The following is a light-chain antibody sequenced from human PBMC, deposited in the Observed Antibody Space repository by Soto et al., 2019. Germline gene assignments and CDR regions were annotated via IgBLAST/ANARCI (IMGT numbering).Light chain of an antibody. CDR2: GAS. V-gene: IGKV3-15*01. CDR1: QSVSSN. J-gene: IGKJ1*01. CDR3: QQYGNWTPQT. Sequence: IVVTQCPATLSVSPGARATLSCRASQSVSSNLAWYQQKPGQAPRLLIYGASTRATGIPARVSGSGSGTEFTLTISSLQSEDFAVYYCQQYGNWTPQTFGQGTKVDIK.